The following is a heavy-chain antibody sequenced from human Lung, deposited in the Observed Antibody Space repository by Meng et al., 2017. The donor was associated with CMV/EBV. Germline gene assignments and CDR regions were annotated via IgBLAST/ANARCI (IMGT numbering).Heavy chain of an antibody. Sequence: GGSLRLXCKGSGYSFTSYWIGWVRQMPGKGLEWMGIIYPGDSDTRYSPSFQGQVTISADKSISTAYLQWSSLKASDTAMYYCARHRSKAAAGTPWGQGTLVTVSS. J-gene: IGHJ4*02. CDR2: IYPGDSDT. V-gene: IGHV5-51*01. D-gene: IGHD6-13*01. CDR1: GYSFTSYW. CDR3: ARHRSKAAAGTP.